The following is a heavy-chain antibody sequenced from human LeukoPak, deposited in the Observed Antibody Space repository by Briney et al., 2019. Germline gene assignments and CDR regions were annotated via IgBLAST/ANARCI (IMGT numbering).Heavy chain of an antibody. CDR2: IYTSGST. Sequence: PSETLSLTCTVSGGSISSGSYYWSWIRQPAGKGLEWIGRIYTSGSTSYNPSLKSRVTISVDTSKNQFSLKLSSVTAADTAVYYCARDYGDYVPYAFDIWGQGTMVTVSS. D-gene: IGHD4-17*01. CDR3: ARDYGDYVPYAFDI. CDR1: GGSISSGSYY. V-gene: IGHV4-61*02. J-gene: IGHJ3*02.